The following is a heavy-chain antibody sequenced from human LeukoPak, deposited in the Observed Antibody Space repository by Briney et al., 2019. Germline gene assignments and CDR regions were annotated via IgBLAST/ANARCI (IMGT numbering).Heavy chain of an antibody. J-gene: IGHJ6*02. D-gene: IGHD5-18*01. CDR2: ISSSGSTK. V-gene: IGHV3-11*01. CDR1: GFTFSDYY. Sequence: PGGSLRLSCAASGFTFSDYYMSWLRQAPGKGLEWVSYISSSGSTKYYADSVKGRFTISRDNAKNSLYLQMNSLKAEDTAVYYCARYSAFYYYYGMDVWGQGTTVTVSS. CDR3: ARYSAFYYYYGMDV.